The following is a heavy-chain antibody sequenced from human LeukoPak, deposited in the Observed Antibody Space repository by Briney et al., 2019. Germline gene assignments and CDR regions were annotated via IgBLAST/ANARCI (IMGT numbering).Heavy chain of an antibody. CDR1: GGSISSYY. Sequence: SETLSLTCTVSGGSISSYYWGWIRQPPGKGLEWIGSIYHSGSTYYNPSLKSRVTISVDTSKNQFSLKLSSVTAADTAVYYCASGKVVASNWFDPWGQGTLVTVSS. D-gene: IGHD2-15*01. V-gene: IGHV4-38-2*02. CDR3: ASGKVVASNWFDP. CDR2: IYHSGST. J-gene: IGHJ5*02.